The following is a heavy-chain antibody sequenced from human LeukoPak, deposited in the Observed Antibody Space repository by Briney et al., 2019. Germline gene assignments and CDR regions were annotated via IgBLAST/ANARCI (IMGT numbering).Heavy chain of an antibody. CDR3: ARPRQGTLSYVDS. J-gene: IGHJ4*02. CDR2: IYYSGST. D-gene: IGHD2/OR15-2a*01. V-gene: IGHV4-39*01. Sequence: SETLSLTCTVSGGSISSGTYYWGWIRQPPGKGLEWIGSIYYSGSTYYNPSLKGRVTIFRDTSKNQFSLNPNSVTAADTAVYYCARPRQGTLSYVDSWGQGTLVTVSS. CDR1: GGSISSGTYY.